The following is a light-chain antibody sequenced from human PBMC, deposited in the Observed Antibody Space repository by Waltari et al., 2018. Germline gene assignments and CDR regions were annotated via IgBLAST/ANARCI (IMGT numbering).Light chain of an antibody. Sequence: SYELTQPPSVSVSPGQTARITCSGRALPQRNAYWYQQKPGRAPVMVIYKDTERPSGIPERFSGSSSGTTVTLTISGVQAEDEAVYHCQSADSGGFYVFGSGTEVTVL. J-gene: IGLJ1*01. CDR3: QSADSGGFYV. CDR2: KDT. V-gene: IGLV3-25*03. CDR1: ALPQRN.